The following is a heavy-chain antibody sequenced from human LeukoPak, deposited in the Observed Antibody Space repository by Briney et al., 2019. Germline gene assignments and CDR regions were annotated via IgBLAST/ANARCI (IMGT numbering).Heavy chain of an antibody. J-gene: IGHJ4*02. D-gene: IGHD3-10*01. CDR1: GGSSTGYY. V-gene: IGHV4-34*01. CDR2: INHSVST. Sequence: LETLSLTSAVYGGSSTGYYWSCIRDPPGKGLEWIGEINHSVSTTYNPSPKSRVTISADTSKNQFSLRRGCVAAADTAVYYCARGHHGSGSYSSWGQGTLVTVSS. CDR3: ARGHHGSGSYSS.